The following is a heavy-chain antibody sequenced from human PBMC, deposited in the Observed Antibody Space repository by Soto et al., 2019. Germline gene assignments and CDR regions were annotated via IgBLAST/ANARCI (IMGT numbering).Heavy chain of an antibody. J-gene: IGHJ5*02. Sequence: QVQLVQSGAEVKKPGSSVKVSCKASGGTFSSYAISWVRQAPGQGLEWMGGIIPIFGTANYAQKFQGRVTITADESXSXAYMELSSLRSEDTAVYYCARGIVLVPAAMSNWFDPWGQGTLVTVSS. CDR2: IIPIFGTA. CDR1: GGTFSSYA. V-gene: IGHV1-69*12. CDR3: ARGIVLVPAAMSNWFDP. D-gene: IGHD2-2*01.